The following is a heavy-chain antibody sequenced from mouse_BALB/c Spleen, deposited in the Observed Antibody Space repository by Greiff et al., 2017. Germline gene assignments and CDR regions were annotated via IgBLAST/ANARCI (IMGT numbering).Heavy chain of an antibody. CDR2: INSNGGST. D-gene: IGHD1-2*01. CDR3: ARHGPITTARGYFDV. J-gene: IGHJ1*01. CDR1: GFTFSSYY. Sequence: EVQRVESGGGLVKLGGSLKLSCAASGFTFSSYYMSWVRQTPEKRLELVAAINSNGGSTYYPDTVKGRFTISRDNAKNTLYLQMSSLKSEDTALYYCARHGPITTARGYFDVWGAGTTVTVSS. V-gene: IGHV5-6-2*01.